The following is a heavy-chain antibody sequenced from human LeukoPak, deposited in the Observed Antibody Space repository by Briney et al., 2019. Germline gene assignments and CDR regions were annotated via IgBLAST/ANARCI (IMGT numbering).Heavy chain of an antibody. V-gene: IGHV4-59*08. J-gene: IGHJ6*03. Sequence: SETLSLTCTVSGGSISPYYWSWIRQPPGKGLEWIGYIYNSGSTNYNPSLKSRVTISVDTSKNQFSLKLGSVTAADTAVYYCAVTTRSGDYYYYYMDVWGKGTTVTVSS. CDR2: IYNSGST. CDR1: GGSISPYY. CDR3: AVTTRSGDYYYYYMDV. D-gene: IGHD4-17*01.